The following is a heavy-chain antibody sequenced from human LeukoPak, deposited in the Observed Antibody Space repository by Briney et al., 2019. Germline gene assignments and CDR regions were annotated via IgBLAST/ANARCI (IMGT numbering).Heavy chain of an antibody. D-gene: IGHD3-3*01. Sequence: PGGSLRLSCAASGFTFSSYGMHWVRQAPGKGLEWVAVIWYDGSNKYYADSVKGRFTISRDNSKNTLYLQMNSLRAEDTAVYYCARGEYYDFWSGYPNAFDIWGQGTMVTVSS. CDR2: IWYDGSNK. CDR1: GFTFSSYG. V-gene: IGHV3-33*01. CDR3: ARGEYYDFWSGYPNAFDI. J-gene: IGHJ3*02.